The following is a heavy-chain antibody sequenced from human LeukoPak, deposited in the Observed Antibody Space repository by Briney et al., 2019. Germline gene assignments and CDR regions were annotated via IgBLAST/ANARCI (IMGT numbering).Heavy chain of an antibody. CDR3: AKDYYYDSSGYWNY. CDR2: ISWNSGSI. V-gene: IGHV3-9*01. J-gene: IGHJ4*02. D-gene: IGHD3-22*01. CDR1: GFTFDDYA. Sequence: GGSLRLSCAASGFTFDDYAMHWVRQAPGKGLEWVSGISWNSGSIGYADSVKGRFTISRDNAKNSLYLQMNSLRAEDTALYYCAKDYYYDSSGYWNYWGQGTLVAVSS.